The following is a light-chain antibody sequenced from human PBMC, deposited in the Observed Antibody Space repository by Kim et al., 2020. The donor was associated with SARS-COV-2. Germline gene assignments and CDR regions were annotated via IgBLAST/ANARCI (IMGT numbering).Light chain of an antibody. CDR1: SSDVGGYNY. CDR3: SSYTSSSTWV. J-gene: IGLJ3*02. Sequence: QSALTQPASVSGSPGQSITISCTGTSSDVGGYNYVSWYQQHPGKAPKLMFYDVSKRPSGVSNRFSGSKSGNTASLTISGLHAEDGADYYCSSYTSSSTWVFGGGTQLTVL. V-gene: IGLV2-14*01. CDR2: DVS.